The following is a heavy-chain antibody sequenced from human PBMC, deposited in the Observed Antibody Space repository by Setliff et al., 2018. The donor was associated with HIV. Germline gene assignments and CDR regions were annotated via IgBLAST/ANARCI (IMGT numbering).Heavy chain of an antibody. CDR1: GGSFSGYY. Sequence: SETLSLTCAVYGGSFSGYYWNWIRQPPGKGLEWIGYVYSTGSTNSKSSLKSRVTISVDTSKNQFSLKLSSVTAADTAVYYCARVATGPDSFDIWGQGTMVTVSS. J-gene: IGHJ3*02. CDR2: VYSTGST. D-gene: IGHD3-9*01. CDR3: ARVATGPDSFDI. V-gene: IGHV4-59*01.